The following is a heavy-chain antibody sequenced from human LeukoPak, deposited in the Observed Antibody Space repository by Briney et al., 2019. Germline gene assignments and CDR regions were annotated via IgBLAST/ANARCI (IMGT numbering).Heavy chain of an antibody. CDR1: GYTFTSYY. CDR2: INPNDGST. D-gene: IGHD4-17*01. J-gene: IGHJ4*02. V-gene: IGHV1-46*01. Sequence: GASVKVSCKASGYTFTSYYIHWVRQAPGQGLGWMGIINPNDGSTSYSQKFLGRVTMTRDMSTNTAYMELSSLRSEDTAVYYCARVGDFGDYGGTDWGQGTLVTVSS. CDR3: ARVGDFGDYGGTD.